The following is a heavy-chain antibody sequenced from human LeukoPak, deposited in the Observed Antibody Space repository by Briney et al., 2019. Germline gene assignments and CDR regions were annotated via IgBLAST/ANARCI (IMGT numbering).Heavy chain of an antibody. CDR1: GFTFSSYG. V-gene: IGHV3-33*01. Sequence: GGSLRLSCAASGFTFSSYGMHWVRQAPGKGLEWVAVIWYDGNNKYYADSVKGRFTISRDNSKNTLYLQMNSLRAEDTAVYYCARSTGPPDAFDIWGQGTMVTVSS. CDR3: ARSTGPPDAFDI. D-gene: IGHD2-8*02. J-gene: IGHJ3*02. CDR2: IWYDGNNK.